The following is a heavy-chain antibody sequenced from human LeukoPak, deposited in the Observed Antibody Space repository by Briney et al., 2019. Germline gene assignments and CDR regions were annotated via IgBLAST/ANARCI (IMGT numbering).Heavy chain of an antibody. CDR3: ARKGPYCNSTRREPIPGDY. Sequence: GESPKISCKGSGYSFTCYWIGWVRQMPGKGLEWMGIIYPGDSDTRYSPSFQGQVTISADKAISTAYLQWSSLKASDTAMYYFARKGPYCNSTRREPIPGDYRGQGTLVTVSP. CDR1: GYSFTCYW. V-gene: IGHV5-51*01. CDR2: IYPGDSDT. J-gene: IGHJ4*02. D-gene: IGHD2/OR15-2a*01.